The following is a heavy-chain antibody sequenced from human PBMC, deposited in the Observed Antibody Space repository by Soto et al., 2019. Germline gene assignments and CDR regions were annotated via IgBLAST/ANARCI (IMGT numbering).Heavy chain of an antibody. Sequence: ASVKVSCKASGYTFTANYIHWVRQAPGQGLEWMGWINSNSGGTKYAQNFQGRVTLTRDTSISTVYMDLSRLISDDTAVYYCARGTGTSWFDPWGQGALVTVSS. D-gene: IGHD1-7*01. CDR2: INSNSGGT. CDR3: ARGTGTSWFDP. V-gene: IGHV1-2*02. CDR1: GYTFTANY. J-gene: IGHJ5*02.